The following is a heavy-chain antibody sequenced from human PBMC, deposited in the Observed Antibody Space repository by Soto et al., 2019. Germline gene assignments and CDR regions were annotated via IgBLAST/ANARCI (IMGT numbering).Heavy chain of an antibody. J-gene: IGHJ4*02. CDR1: GDSISSGGYF. CDR2: TYNSEIT. Sequence: QVQLQESGPGLVKPSQTLSLTCTVSGDSISSGGYFWTWIRQHPGKGLELIGNTYNSEITSYSPSLKSRVVILVDTPKNRFSLKLSSVTAADTAVYYCARGADSGYVAMDYWGQGTLVTVSS. CDR3: ARGADSGYVAMDY. D-gene: IGHD5-12*01. V-gene: IGHV4-31*03.